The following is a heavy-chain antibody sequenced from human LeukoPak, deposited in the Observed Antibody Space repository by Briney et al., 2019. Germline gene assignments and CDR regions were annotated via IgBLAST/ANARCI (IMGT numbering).Heavy chain of an antibody. J-gene: IGHJ6*03. Sequence: GGSLRLSCAASGFTFSNYGMYWVRQAPGKGLEWVAVIWSDGTNRLHADSVKGRFTISRDNSKNTLYLQMNSLRAEDTAVYYCASYPLKYCSSTSCYRHYSYYYMDVWGKGTTVTVSS. CDR2: IWSDGTNR. D-gene: IGHD2-2*02. CDR1: GFTFSNYG. V-gene: IGHV3-30*02. CDR3: ASYPLKYCSSTSCYRHYSYYYMDV.